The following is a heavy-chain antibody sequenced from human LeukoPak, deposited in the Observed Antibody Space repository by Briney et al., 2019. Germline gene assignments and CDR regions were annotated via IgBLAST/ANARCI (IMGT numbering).Heavy chain of an antibody. Sequence: ASVKVSCKASGYTFTGYYMHWVRQAPGQGLEWMGWINPNSGCTNYAQKFQGRVTMTRDTSISTAYMELSRLRSDDTAVYYCARDYYDSSGIGAFDIWGQGTRASVSS. V-gene: IGHV1-2*02. CDR1: GYTFTGYY. CDR3: ARDYYDSSGIGAFDI. D-gene: IGHD3-22*01. CDR2: INPNSGCT. J-gene: IGHJ3*02.